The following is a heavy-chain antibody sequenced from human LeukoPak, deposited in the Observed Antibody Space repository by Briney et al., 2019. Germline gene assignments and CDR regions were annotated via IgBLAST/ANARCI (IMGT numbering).Heavy chain of an antibody. Sequence: WGSLRLSCAAAGFTFSSYSMSWVRQAPGKGLEWVSYISRSSSTTYYADSVKGRFTISRDSAKNSLYLQMNSLRDEDTAVYYCARIPPSYADYYFDYWGQGALVTVSS. D-gene: IGHD4-17*01. CDR2: ISRSSSTT. CDR1: GFTFSSYS. CDR3: ARIPPSYADYYFDY. V-gene: IGHV3-48*02. J-gene: IGHJ4*02.